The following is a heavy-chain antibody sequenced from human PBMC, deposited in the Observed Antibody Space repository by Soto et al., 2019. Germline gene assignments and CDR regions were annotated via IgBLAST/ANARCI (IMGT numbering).Heavy chain of an antibody. Sequence: GASVKVSCKASGYTFTSYYMHWVRQAPGQGLEWMGRIIVGSGSTNYAQKFQERVTMTRDMSTSTAYMELSSLRSEDTAVYYCAAAADVLPFLEWLSAVTASGMDVWGQGTTVTVS. CDR2: IIVGSGST. CDR3: AAAADVLPFLEWLSAVTASGMDV. J-gene: IGHJ6*02. CDR1: GYTFTSYY. V-gene: IGHV1-46*01. D-gene: IGHD3-3*01.